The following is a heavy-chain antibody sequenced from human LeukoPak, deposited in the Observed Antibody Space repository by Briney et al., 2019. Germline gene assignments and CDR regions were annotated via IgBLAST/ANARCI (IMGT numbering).Heavy chain of an antibody. CDR3: ARESDCSSTSCFFDY. CDR2: IYHSGST. D-gene: IGHD2-2*01. CDR1: GGSISSGGYY. J-gene: IGHJ4*02. V-gene: IGHV4-30-2*01. Sequence: PSQTLSLTCTVSGGSISSGGYYWSWIRQPPGKGLEWIGYIYHSGSTYYNLSLKSRVTISVDRSKNQFSLKLSSVTAADTAVYYCARESDCSSTSCFFDYWGQGTLVTVSS.